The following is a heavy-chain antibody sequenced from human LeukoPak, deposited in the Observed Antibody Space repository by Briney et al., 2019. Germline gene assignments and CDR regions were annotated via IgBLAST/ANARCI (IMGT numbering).Heavy chain of an antibody. Sequence: PETLSLTCTVSGGSISSYYWSWIRQPAGKGLEWIGRIYTSGSTNYNPSLKSRVTMSVDTSKNQFSLKLSSVTAADTAVYYCAREGAPWSGPYLIDYWGQGTLVTVSS. CDR3: AREGAPWSGPYLIDY. CDR1: GGSISSYY. CDR2: IYTSGST. D-gene: IGHD2-15*01. J-gene: IGHJ4*02. V-gene: IGHV4-4*07.